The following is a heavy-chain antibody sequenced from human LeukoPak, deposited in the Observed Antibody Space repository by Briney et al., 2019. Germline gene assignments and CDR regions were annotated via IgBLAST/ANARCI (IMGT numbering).Heavy chain of an antibody. CDR1: GFTFSSYS. V-gene: IGHV3-48*01. CDR2: ISSSSSTI. J-gene: IGHJ4*02. Sequence: GGSLRLSCAASGFTFSSYSMNWVRQAPGKGLEWVSYISSSSSTIYYADSVKGRFTISRDNSKNTLYLQMNSLRAEDTAVYYCAKVTTMIVVVITGFDYWGQGTLVTVSS. D-gene: IGHD3-22*01. CDR3: AKVTTMIVVVITGFDY.